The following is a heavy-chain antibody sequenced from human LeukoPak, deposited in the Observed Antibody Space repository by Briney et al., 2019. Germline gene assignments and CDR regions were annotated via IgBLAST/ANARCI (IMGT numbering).Heavy chain of an antibody. CDR2: MNDDGSGT. CDR3: ARERQNKDFWSGGDY. Sequence: GGSLRLSCALSGLNIRNYWMHWVRQAPGKGLVWVSRMNDDGSGTSYADSVKGRFTISRDHAKNTLYLQMNSLRPEDTAVYYCARERQNKDFWSGGDYWGQGTLVTVSS. D-gene: IGHD3-3*01. V-gene: IGHV3-74*01. J-gene: IGHJ4*02. CDR1: GLNIRNYW.